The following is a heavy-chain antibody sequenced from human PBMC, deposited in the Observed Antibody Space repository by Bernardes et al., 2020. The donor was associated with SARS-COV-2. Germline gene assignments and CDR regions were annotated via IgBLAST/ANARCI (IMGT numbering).Heavy chain of an antibody. V-gene: IGHV3-7*01. CDR3: ARVSGSSWYFDL. CDR2: IKQDGSEK. CDR1: GFTFSSSW. J-gene: IGHJ2*01. Sequence: GGSLRLSCAASGFTFSSSWMSWVRQAPGKGLEWVANIKQDGSEKYYVDSVKGRFTISRDNAKNSLYLQMKSLRAEDTAVYYCARVSGSSWYFDLWGRGTLVTVSS. D-gene: IGHD6-13*01.